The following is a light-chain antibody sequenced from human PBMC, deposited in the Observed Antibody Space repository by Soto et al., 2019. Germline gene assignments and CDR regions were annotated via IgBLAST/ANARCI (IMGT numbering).Light chain of an antibody. J-gene: IGKJ5*01. CDR1: QSISSY. V-gene: IGKV1-39*01. CDR3: QQSSKTPLT. Sequence: DIQMTQSPSSLSASVGDRVTITCRASQSISSYLNWYQQKPGKAPKFLIYVASSLQSGVPSRFSGSGSGTDFTLTISSLQPEDFATYYCQQSSKTPLTFGQGTRLEIK. CDR2: VAS.